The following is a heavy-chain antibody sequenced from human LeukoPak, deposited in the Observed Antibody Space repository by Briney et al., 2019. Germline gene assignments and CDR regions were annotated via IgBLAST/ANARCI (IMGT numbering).Heavy chain of an antibody. J-gene: IGHJ5*01. V-gene: IGHV3-7*03. CDR1: GFTFTSYW. CDR3: AKHNWNYDS. D-gene: IGHD1-1*01. CDR2: IRQDGGEK. Sequence: GGSLRLSCAVSGFTFTSYWMNWVRQAPGKGLEWVASIRQDGGEKSYVDSVKGRFTISRDNSKNSLYLQMSSLRTEDTALYYCAKHNWNYDSWGQGTLVTVSS.